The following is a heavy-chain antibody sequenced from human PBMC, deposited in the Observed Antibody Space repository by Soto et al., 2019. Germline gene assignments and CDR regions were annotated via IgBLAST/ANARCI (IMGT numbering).Heavy chain of an antibody. CDR1: GFTFSSYW. CDR2: IKQDGSEK. Sequence: GGSLRLSCAASGFTFSSYWMSWVRQAPGKGLEWVANIKQDGSEKYYVDSVKGRFTISRDNAKNSLYLQMNSLRAEDTAVYYCARDDPVVGGLWFGEPSWFVPWGQGTLVTVFS. V-gene: IGHV3-7*05. J-gene: IGHJ5*02. D-gene: IGHD3-10*01. CDR3: ARDDPVVGGLWFGEPSWFVP.